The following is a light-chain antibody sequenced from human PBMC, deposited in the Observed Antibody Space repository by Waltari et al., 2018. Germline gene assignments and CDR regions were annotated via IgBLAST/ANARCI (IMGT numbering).Light chain of an antibody. CDR2: DTT. J-gene: IGLJ2*01. CDR1: TGTFTNNHY. Sequence: QAVVTQEPSVTVSPGGTLTLTCGSSTGTFTNNHYPYWFQQKPGQAPRTLIYDTTNKYSWTPARFSGSLLGGQAALTLSGVQPEDEAEYYCLLSFGITQIFGGGTKLTVL. CDR3: LLSFGITQI. V-gene: IGLV7-46*01.